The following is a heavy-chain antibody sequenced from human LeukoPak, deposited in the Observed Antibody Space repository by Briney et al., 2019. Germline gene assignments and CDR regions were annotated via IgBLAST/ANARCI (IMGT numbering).Heavy chain of an antibody. CDR3: ARDIVVVTAIQGY. D-gene: IGHD2-21*02. CDR2: IKQDGSEK. CDR1: GFTFSSYW. V-gene: IGHV3-7*01. J-gene: IGHJ4*02. Sequence: GGSLRLSCAASGFTFSSYWMSWVRQAPGKGLEWVANIKQDGSEKYYVDSVKGRFTISRDNAKNSLSLQMNSLRAEDTAVYYCARDIVVVTAIQGYWGQGTLVTVTS.